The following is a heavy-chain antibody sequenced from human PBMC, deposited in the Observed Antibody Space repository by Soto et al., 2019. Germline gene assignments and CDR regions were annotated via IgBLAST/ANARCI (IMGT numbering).Heavy chain of an antibody. D-gene: IGHD3-22*01. CDR3: ARDPVDSSGYYFFDY. V-gene: IGHV1-46*01. Sequence: ASVKVSCKASGYTFTSYYMHWVRQAPRQGLEWMGIINPSGGSTSYAQKFQGRVTMTRDTSTSTVYMELSSLRSEDTAVYYCARDPVDSSGYYFFDYWGQGTLVTVSS. CDR2: INPSGGST. J-gene: IGHJ4*02. CDR1: GYTFTSYY.